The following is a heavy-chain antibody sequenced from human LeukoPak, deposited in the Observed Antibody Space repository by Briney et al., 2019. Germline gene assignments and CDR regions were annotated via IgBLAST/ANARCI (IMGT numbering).Heavy chain of an antibody. CDR3: ARRPRYCSSTSCYKTAFDY. J-gene: IGHJ4*02. CDR2: IYYSGST. D-gene: IGHD2-2*02. CDR1: GGSISSSSYY. V-gene: IGHV4-39*01. Sequence: SETLSLTCTVSGGSISSSSYYWGWIRQPPGKGLEWIGSIYYSGSTYYNPSLKSRVTTSVDTSKNQFSLKLSSVTAADTAVYYCARRPRYCSSTSCYKTAFDYWGQGTLVTVSS.